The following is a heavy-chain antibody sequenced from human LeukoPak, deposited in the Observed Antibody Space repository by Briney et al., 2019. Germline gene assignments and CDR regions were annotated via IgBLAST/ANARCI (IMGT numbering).Heavy chain of an antibody. Sequence: GGSLRLSCAASGFTFSTYGMHWVRQAPGKGLEWVAFIRHSGNNQYYGDSVKGRFTISRDNSKNTLYLEMNGLRPEDTAVYYCAKGVGIVLTGHFDHWGQGVLVTVSS. D-gene: IGHD1-26*01. J-gene: IGHJ4*02. CDR2: IRHSGNNQ. CDR1: GFTFSTYG. V-gene: IGHV3-30*02. CDR3: AKGVGIVLTGHFDH.